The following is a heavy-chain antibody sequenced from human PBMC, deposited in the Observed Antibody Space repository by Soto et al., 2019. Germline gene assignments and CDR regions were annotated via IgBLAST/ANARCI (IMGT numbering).Heavy chain of an antibody. J-gene: IGHJ6*03. V-gene: IGHV5-51*01. CDR2: IYPGDSDT. Sequence: PGESLKISCKGSGYSFTGYWIGWVRQMPGKGLEWMGIIYPGDSDTRYSPSFQGQVTISADKSISTAYLQWSSLKASDTAMYYCARQVSSSRRYYYYMDVWGKGTTVTVSS. D-gene: IGHD6-13*01. CDR3: ARQVSSSRRYYYYMDV. CDR1: GYSFTGYW.